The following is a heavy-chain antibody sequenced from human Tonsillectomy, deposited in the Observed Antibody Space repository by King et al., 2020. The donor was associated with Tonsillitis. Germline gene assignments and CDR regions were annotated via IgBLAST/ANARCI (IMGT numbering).Heavy chain of an antibody. CDR2: ISDDGKKK. D-gene: IGHD2-2*01. CDR3: ARDNHKYSASWSYAFHI. Sequence: VQLVESGGGVVQPGRSLRLSCAASGFLFNSYAIHWVRQAPGKGLEGVTGISDDGKKKYYADSVKGRFTISRDNVKNTLYLQMNSLRAEDTAIYYCARDNHKYSASWSYAFHIWGQGTLVTVSS. J-gene: IGHJ3*02. V-gene: IGHV3-30*04. CDR1: GFLFNSYA.